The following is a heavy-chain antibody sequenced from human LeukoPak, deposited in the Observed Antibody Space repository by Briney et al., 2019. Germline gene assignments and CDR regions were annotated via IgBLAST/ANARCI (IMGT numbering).Heavy chain of an antibody. D-gene: IGHD1-26*01. Sequence: SETLSLTCTVSGGSISSSSDYWGSIRQPPGKWLECIGSIYYSGSTYYNPSLKSRVTISVDTSKNQFSLKLSSVTAADTAVYYCARHGELLRGYYFDYWGQGTLVTVSS. V-gene: IGHV4-39*01. CDR1: GGSISSSSDY. CDR3: ARHGELLRGYYFDY. J-gene: IGHJ4*02. CDR2: IYYSGST.